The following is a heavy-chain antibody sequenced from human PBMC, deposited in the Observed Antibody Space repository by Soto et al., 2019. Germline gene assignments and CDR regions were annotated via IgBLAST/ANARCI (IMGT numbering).Heavy chain of an antibody. D-gene: IGHD3-22*01. CDR1: GGTFSSYA. J-gene: IGHJ4*02. Sequence: QVQLVQSGAEVKKPASSVKVSCKASGGTFSSYAISWVRQAPGQGLEWMGGIIPIFGTANYAQKFQGRVTITADESTSTADMELSSLRSEDTAVYYCARDNDSSGYQLYFDYWGQGTLVTVSS. CDR3: ARDNDSSGYQLYFDY. V-gene: IGHV1-69*01. CDR2: IIPIFGTA.